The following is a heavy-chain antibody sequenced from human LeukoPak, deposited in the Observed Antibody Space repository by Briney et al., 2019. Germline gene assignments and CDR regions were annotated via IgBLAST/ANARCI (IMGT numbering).Heavy chain of an antibody. CDR1: GGSISNYY. CDR3: ASGLENSGYDPRFDY. J-gene: IGHJ4*02. D-gene: IGHD5-12*01. V-gene: IGHV4-59*12. Sequence: SETLSLTCTVSGGSISNYYWSWIRQPPGKGLEWLGYISYSASSNYNPSLKSRVTISVDTSKNQFSLKLSSVTAAGTAVYYCASGLENSGYDPRFDYWGQGTLVTVSS. CDR2: ISYSASS.